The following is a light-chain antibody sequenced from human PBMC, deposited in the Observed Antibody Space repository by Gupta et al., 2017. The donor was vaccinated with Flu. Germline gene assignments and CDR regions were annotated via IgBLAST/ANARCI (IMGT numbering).Light chain of an antibody. CDR1: QSVSSN. Sequence: EIVMTQSPATLSVSPGERATLSCRSSQSVSSNLAWYQQKPGQAPRLLIYGASTRATGIPARFSGSGSGTEFTLTISRVQSEDVAVYYCKQDQQCPETFGQGTKVEIK. V-gene: IGKV3-15*01. J-gene: IGKJ1*01. CDR3: KQDQQCPET. CDR2: GAS.